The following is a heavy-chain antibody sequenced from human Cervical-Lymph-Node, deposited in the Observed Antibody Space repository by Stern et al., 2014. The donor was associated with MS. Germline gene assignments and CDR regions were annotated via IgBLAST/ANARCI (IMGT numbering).Heavy chain of an antibody. V-gene: IGHV1-69*01. D-gene: IGHD5-18*01. CDR3: AITGVGYSYGKYYFDY. CDR1: GGTFSNYA. Sequence: QVQLVQSGAGVKKPGSSVKVSCKASGGTFSNYAISWVRQAPGQGLEWMGGIIHIFGTANYAQQFQGRVTMTADESTSKDYLALSSLRSEDTAVYYCAITGVGYSYGKYYFDYWGQGTLVTVSS. J-gene: IGHJ4*02. CDR2: IIHIFGTA.